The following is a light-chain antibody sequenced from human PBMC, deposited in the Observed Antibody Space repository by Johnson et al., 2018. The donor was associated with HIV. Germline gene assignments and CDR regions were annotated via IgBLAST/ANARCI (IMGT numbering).Light chain of an antibody. J-gene: IGLJ1*01. CDR1: SSNIGNNY. Sequence: QSVLTQPPSVSAAPGQKVTISCSGSSSNIGNNYVSWYQQVPGTAPKLLIFDNNKRPSGIPGRFSGSKSGTSATLGITGLQTGDEADYYCGTWDSSLSADVFGPGTKGTVL. CDR2: DNN. V-gene: IGLV1-51*01. CDR3: GTWDSSLSADV.